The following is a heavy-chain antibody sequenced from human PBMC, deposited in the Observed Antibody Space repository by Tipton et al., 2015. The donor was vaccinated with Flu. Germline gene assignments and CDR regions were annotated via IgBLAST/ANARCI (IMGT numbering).Heavy chain of an antibody. V-gene: IGHV3-30*02. CDR3: AKEEGYCSSTSCQITYYYYGMDV. CDR2: IRYDGSNK. J-gene: IGHJ6*02. CDR1: GFTFSSYG. D-gene: IGHD2-2*01. Sequence: SLRLSCAASGFTFSSYGMHWVRQAPGKGLEWVAFIRYDGSNKYYADSVKGRFTISRDNSKNTLYLQMNSLRAEDTAVYYYAKEEGYCSSTSCQITYYYYGMDVWGQGTTVTVSS.